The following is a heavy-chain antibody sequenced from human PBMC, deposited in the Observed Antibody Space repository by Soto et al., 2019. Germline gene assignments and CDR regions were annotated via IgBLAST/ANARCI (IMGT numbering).Heavy chain of an antibody. D-gene: IGHD1-26*01. CDR2: ISGYNGNT. V-gene: IGHV1-18*01. Sequence: QVQLVQSGAEVKKPGASVKFSCKASGYTFISYGISWVRQAPGQGLDWMGGISGYNGNTKYAQNHQGRVTMTTDTSTSTAYMELRSLRSDDTAVYYCARDLGAQIADYWGQGTLVTVSS. CDR1: GYTFISYG. CDR3: ARDLGAQIADY. J-gene: IGHJ4*02.